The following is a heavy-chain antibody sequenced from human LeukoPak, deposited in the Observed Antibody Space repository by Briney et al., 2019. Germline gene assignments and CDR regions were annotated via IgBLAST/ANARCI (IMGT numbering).Heavy chain of an antibody. CDR2: IYPGDSDT. D-gene: IGHD3-10*01. CDR3: ARRGENWFDP. V-gene: IGHV5-51*01. Sequence: GESLKISCQGSGYSFTTYGIGWVRQMPGKGLEWIGIIYPGDSDTRYSPSFQGQVTLSADKSITTAYLQWSSLKVSDTAIYYCARRGENWFDPWGQGTLVTVSS. CDR1: GYSFTTYG. J-gene: IGHJ5*02.